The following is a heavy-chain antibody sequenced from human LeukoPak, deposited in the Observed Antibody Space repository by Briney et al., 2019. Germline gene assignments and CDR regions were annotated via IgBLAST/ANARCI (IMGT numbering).Heavy chain of an antibody. J-gene: IGHJ3*02. Sequence: ASVKVSCKTSGYTFMKYGIIWVRQAPGQGPEWMGWISAYNGNAKYAQNVQDRLTMTIDTSTSTVYMELRSLRSDDTAVYYCARDRRGWLLFDAFDIWGQGTMVTVSS. CDR3: ARDRRGWLLFDAFDI. D-gene: IGHD3-9*01. CDR2: ISAYNGNA. V-gene: IGHV1-18*01. CDR1: GYTFMKYG.